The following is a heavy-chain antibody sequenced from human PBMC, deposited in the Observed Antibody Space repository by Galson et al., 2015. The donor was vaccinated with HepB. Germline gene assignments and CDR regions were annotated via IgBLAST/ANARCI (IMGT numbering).Heavy chain of an antibody. Sequence: SLRLSCAASGFSLSRHWMHWVRQGPGKGLVWVSRINMDGTSTSYAESVKGRLTISKDNAKNTLYLQMNSLRLEDTAVYYCARADGTGYYGLFDYWGLGTLVTVSS. V-gene: IGHV3-74*01. J-gene: IGHJ4*02. CDR2: INMDGTST. CDR3: ARADGTGYYGLFDY. CDR1: GFSLSRHW. D-gene: IGHD1-26*01.